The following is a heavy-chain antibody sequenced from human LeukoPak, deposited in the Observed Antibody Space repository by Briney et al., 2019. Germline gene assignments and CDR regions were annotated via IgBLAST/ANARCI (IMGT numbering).Heavy chain of an antibody. CDR1: GGSFSGYY. CDR2: INHSGST. V-gene: IGHV4-34*01. CDR3: ARGGVYSGSSPDFDY. Sequence: SETLSLTCAVYGGSFSGYYWSWVRQPPGKGLEWIGEINHSGSTNYNPSLKSRVTISVDTSTNQFSPRLRSLTAANAAEYYGARGGVYSGSSPDFDYWGQGTLVTVSS. J-gene: IGHJ4*02. D-gene: IGHD1-26*01.